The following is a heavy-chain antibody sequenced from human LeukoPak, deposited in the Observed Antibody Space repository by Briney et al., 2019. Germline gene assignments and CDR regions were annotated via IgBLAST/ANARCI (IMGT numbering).Heavy chain of an antibody. CDR1: GGSISSYY. CDR2: MYISGNT. CDR3: ARGLLYYYYYMDV. Sequence: SETLSLTCTVSGGSISSYYWSWIRQPAGKGLEWIGRMYISGNTNYNPSLKSRVTMSVDTSKNQFSLKLSSVTAADTAVYYCARGLLYYYYYMDVWGKGTTVTVSS. J-gene: IGHJ6*03. V-gene: IGHV4-4*07. D-gene: IGHD2-21*01.